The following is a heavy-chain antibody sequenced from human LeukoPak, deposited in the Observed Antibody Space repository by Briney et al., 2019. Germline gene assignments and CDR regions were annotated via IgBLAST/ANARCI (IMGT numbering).Heavy chain of an antibody. CDR1: GFTFSSYG. J-gene: IGHJ6*02. CDR2: ISYDGSNK. V-gene: IGHV3-30*18. D-gene: IGHD3-10*01. CDR3: AKQGRKVRGVMNYYYGMDV. Sequence: GGSLRLSCAASGFTFSSYGMHWVRQAPGKGLEWVAVISYDGSNKYYADSVRGRFAISRDNSKNTLYLQMNSLRAEDTAVYYCAKQGRKVRGVMNYYYGMDVWGQGTTVTVSS.